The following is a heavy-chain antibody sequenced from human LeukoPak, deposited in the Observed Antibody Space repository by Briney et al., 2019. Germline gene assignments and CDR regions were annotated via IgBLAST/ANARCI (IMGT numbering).Heavy chain of an antibody. Sequence: PGASLQISCQGSGSSFTSYWIGWVRPLPGKGLEWMGISYPGGSNTRYSPSFQGQVTISDDKSIRTAYLQWSSLKASDTAMYYRARRGRNYDILTGYYKDGIFDYWGQGPLVTVSS. D-gene: IGHD3-9*01. CDR1: GSSFTSYW. CDR3: ARRGRNYDILTGYYKDGIFDY. CDR2: SYPGGSNT. J-gene: IGHJ4*02. V-gene: IGHV5-51*01.